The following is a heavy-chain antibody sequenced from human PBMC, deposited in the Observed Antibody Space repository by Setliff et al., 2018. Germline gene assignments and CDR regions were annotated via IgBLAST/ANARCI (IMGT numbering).Heavy chain of an antibody. V-gene: IGHV5-51*01. J-gene: IGHJ4*02. CDR1: GYSFTDYW. Sequence: PGESLKISCKASGYSFTDYWIAWVRQTPGKGLEWMGIIYPSNSNIKYSPSFEAQITFSVDKSITTAYLQWSSLKASDTAIYYCARHRVGNSGYAIPILDFWGQGALVTVSS. CDR3: ARHRVGNSGYAIPILDF. CDR2: IYPSNSNI. D-gene: IGHD5-12*01.